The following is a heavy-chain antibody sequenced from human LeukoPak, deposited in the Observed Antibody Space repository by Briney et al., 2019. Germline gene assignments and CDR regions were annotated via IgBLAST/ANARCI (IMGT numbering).Heavy chain of an antibody. V-gene: IGHV4-30-4*08. CDR1: GGSISSSDYY. Sequence: SETLSLTCTVSGGSISSSDYYWSWIRQPPGKGLEWIGYIYYSGSTYYNPSLKSRVTISVDTSKNQFSLKLSTVPAADTAVYYCARVPWGLQYFDYWGQGTLVTVS. CDR2: IYYSGST. J-gene: IGHJ4*02. D-gene: IGHD4-11*01. CDR3: ARVPWGLQYFDY.